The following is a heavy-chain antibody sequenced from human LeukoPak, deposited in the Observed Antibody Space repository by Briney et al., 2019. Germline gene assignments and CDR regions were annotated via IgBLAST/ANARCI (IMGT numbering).Heavy chain of an antibody. CDR3: ARGSSTAVVILDPYYFDS. CDR2: ISPSSGST. J-gene: IGHJ4*02. Sequence: ASVKVSCKASGYDFTSYYMHWLRQAPGQGLEWMAIISPSSGSTSFAQKFQGRLSMTRDTSTSTVYMELRSLRSEDTAVYYCARGSSTAVVILDPYYFDSWGQGTLVTVSS. D-gene: IGHD3-22*01. CDR1: GYDFTSYY. V-gene: IGHV1-46*01.